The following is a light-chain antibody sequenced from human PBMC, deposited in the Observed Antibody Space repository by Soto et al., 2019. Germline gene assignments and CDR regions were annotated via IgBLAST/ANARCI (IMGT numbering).Light chain of an antibody. V-gene: IGKV1-9*01. J-gene: IGKJ5*01. Sequence: DIQLTQSPSFLSASVGDRVTITCRASQSIRSFLAWYQQKPGKAPKLLIYVASTLQSGVPSRFSGGGYGTEFTLTISSLQPEDFATYHCQQLNSFPITFGQGTRLEIK. CDR1: QSIRSF. CDR3: QQLNSFPIT. CDR2: VAS.